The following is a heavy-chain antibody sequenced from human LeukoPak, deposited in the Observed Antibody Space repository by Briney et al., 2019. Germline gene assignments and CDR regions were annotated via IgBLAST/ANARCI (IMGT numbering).Heavy chain of an antibody. CDR2: IYYSGST. CDR1: GGYISGYY. D-gene: IGHD6-19*01. V-gene: IGHV4-59*01. Sequence: SETLSLTCTVSGGYISGYYWSWIRQPPGKGLEWIGYIYYSGSTNYNPSLKSRVTISVDTSKNQFSLKLSSVTAADTAVYYCARDPFKGGIAVADDAFDIWGQGTMVTVSS. J-gene: IGHJ3*02. CDR3: ARDPFKGGIAVADDAFDI.